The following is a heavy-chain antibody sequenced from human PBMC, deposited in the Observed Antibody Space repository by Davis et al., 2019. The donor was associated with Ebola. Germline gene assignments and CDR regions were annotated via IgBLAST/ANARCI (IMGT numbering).Heavy chain of an antibody. Sequence: PGGSLRLSCTASGLNFSNYVMHWVRQAPGKGLEWVSVISNDGNNKNYVDSVRGRFTISRDNFQSTLHLQMDSLRAEETAVYYCVKGPSLRYFGWLAQEDHYGFDVWGQGTTVTVSS. V-gene: IGHV3-30*18. CDR1: GLNFSNYV. CDR3: VKGPSLRYFGWLAQEDHYGFDV. CDR2: ISNDGNNK. D-gene: IGHD3-9*01. J-gene: IGHJ6*02.